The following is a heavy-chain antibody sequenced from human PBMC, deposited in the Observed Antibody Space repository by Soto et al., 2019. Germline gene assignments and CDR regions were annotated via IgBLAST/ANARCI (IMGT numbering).Heavy chain of an antibody. CDR3: ARDQGMITPWAYYYYMDV. V-gene: IGHV3-33*01. CDR2: IWYDGSNK. Sequence: GGSLRLSCAASGFTFSSYGMHWVRQAPGKGLEWVAVIWYDGSNKYYADSVKGRFTISRDNSKNTLYLQMNSLRAEDTAVYYCARDQGMITPWAYYYYMDVWGKGTTVTVSS. J-gene: IGHJ6*03. CDR1: GFTFSSYG. D-gene: IGHD3-16*01.